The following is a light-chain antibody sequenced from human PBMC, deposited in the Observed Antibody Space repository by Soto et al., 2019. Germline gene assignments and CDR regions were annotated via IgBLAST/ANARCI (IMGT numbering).Light chain of an antibody. Sequence: QSVLTQPPSASGTPGQGVTISCSGSTSNIGSNYVYWYQQLPGTAPKLLIYRNNQRPSGVPDRFSGSKSGTSASLAISGLRSEDEADYYCVSWDDSLSGLVFGTGTKLTVL. V-gene: IGLV1-47*01. CDR3: VSWDDSLSGLV. CDR1: TSNIGSNY. CDR2: RNN. J-gene: IGLJ1*01.